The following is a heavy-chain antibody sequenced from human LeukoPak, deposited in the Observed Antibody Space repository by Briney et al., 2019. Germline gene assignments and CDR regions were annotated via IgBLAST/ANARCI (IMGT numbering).Heavy chain of an antibody. CDR2: ISAYSGNT. D-gene: IGHD2-21*02. CDR1: GYTFTSYG. V-gene: IGHV1-18*01. J-gene: IGHJ6*02. CDR3: ARDPLNFCGGDCYHRNPYYYYGMDV. Sequence: ASVKVSCKASGYTFTSYGISWVRQAPGQGLEWMGWISAYSGNTNYAQKLQGRVTMTTDTSTSTAYMELRSLRSDDTAVYYCARDPLNFCGGDCYHRNPYYYYGMDVWGQGTTVTVSS.